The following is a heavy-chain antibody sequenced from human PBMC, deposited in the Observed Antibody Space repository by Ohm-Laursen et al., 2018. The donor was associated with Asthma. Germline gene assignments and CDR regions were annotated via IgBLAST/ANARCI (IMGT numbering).Heavy chain of an antibody. Sequence: SLRLSCTASGFTFRSYAMHWVRQAPGKGLEWVAVGSSYYDGGLKYYADSVNGRFTVSRDDSKNTLYLQMNSLRAEDTAVYYCARERLSQTYSMSQVRFDPWGQGTLVTVSS. CDR2: GSSYYDGGLK. CDR3: ARERLSQTYSMSQVRFDP. CDR1: GFTFRSYA. J-gene: IGHJ5*02. D-gene: IGHD2-15*01. V-gene: IGHV3-30-3*01.